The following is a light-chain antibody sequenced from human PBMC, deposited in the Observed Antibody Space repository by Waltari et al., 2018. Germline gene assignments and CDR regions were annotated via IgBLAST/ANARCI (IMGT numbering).Light chain of an antibody. CDR2: GAS. CDR1: QSVTNNIY. Sequence: DIVLTQSPGTLSLSPGERATLSCRTSQSVTNNIYLAWYQQKPGQAPRLLIYGASSRATGIPDRFRGSGSGTEFSHTISRVEPEDFAVYYCQQYGSSPFTFGQGTKVEIK. CDR3: QQYGSSPFT. J-gene: IGKJ2*01. V-gene: IGKV3-20*01.